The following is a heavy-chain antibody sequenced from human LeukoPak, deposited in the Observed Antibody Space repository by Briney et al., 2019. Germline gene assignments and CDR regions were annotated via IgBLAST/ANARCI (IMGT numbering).Heavy chain of an antibody. CDR3: AKDYRSSWLDAFDI. CDR1: GFTFSNYG. J-gene: IGHJ3*02. CDR2: IRYDGSNK. V-gene: IGHV3-30*02. D-gene: IGHD6-13*01. Sequence: GGSLRLSCAASGFTFSNYGMHWVRQAPGKGPEWVAFIRYDGSNKYYADSVKGRFTISRDNSKNTLYLQMNSLRIEDTAIYYCAKDYRSSWLDAFDIWGQGTMVTVS.